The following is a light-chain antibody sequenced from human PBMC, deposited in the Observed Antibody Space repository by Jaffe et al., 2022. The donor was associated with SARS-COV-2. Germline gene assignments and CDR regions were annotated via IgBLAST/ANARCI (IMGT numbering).Light chain of an antibody. CDR1: SSDVGGYNY. CDR2: DVS. CDR3: SSYTSSSTLV. V-gene: IGLV2-14*01. J-gene: IGLJ1*01. Sequence: QSALTQPASVSGSPGQSITVSCTGTSSDVGGYNYVSWYQQHPGKAPKVMIHDVSNRPSGVSNRFSGSKSGNTASLTISGLQAEDEADYYCSSYTSSSTLVFGTGTKVTVL.